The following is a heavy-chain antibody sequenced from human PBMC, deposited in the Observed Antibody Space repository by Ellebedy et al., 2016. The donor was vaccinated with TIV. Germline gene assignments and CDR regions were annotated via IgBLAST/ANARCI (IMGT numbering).Heavy chain of an antibody. Sequence: SVKVSXXASGGTFSSYAISWVRQAPGQGLEWMGGIIPIFGTANYAQKFQGRVTITADKSTSTAYMELSSLRSEDTAVYYCARAYSGYDYFDYWGQGTLVTVSS. CDR2: IIPIFGTA. V-gene: IGHV1-69*06. CDR3: ARAYSGYDYFDY. D-gene: IGHD5-12*01. CDR1: GGTFSSYA. J-gene: IGHJ4*02.